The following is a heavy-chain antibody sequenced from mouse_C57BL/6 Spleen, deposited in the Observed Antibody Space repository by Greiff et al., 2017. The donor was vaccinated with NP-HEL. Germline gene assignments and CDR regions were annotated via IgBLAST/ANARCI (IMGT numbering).Heavy chain of an antibody. V-gene: IGHV1-15*01. CDR1: GYTFTDYE. Sequence: QVQLKESGAELVRPGASVTLSCKASGYTFTDYEMHWVKQTPVHGLEWIGAIDPETGGTAYNQKFKGKAILTADKSSSTAYMELRSLTSEDSAVYYCTRSSPTIGTRYYFDYWGQGTTLTVAS. D-gene: IGHD2-14*01. CDR2: IDPETGGT. J-gene: IGHJ2*01. CDR3: TRSSPTIGTRYYFDY.